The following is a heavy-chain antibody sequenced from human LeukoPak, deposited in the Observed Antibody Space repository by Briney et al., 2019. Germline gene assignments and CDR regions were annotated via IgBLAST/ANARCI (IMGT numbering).Heavy chain of an antibody. CDR3: ARGRVQLWSLYYYGMDV. CDR1: GYTFTSYY. D-gene: IGHD5-18*01. CDR2: INPSGGST. J-gene: IGHJ6*02. V-gene: IGHV1-46*01. Sequence: ASVKVSCKASGYTFTSYYMHWVRQAPGQGLEWMGIINPSGGSTSYAQKFQGRVTMTRDTSTSTVYMELSSLRSEDTAVYYCARGRVQLWSLYYYGMDVWGQGTTVTVSS.